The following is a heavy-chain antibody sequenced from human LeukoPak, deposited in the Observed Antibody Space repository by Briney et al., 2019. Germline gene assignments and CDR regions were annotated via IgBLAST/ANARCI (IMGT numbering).Heavy chain of an antibody. CDR1: RYTFTSYS. J-gene: IGHJ3*02. CDR3: ARTGPTHDAFDI. V-gene: IGHV1-3*01. Sequence: ASVKVSCKASRYTFTSYSLHWVRQAPGRRLEWMGRINAGNGDTKYSQNFQGRVTITRDTSANTAYMELRSLTSEDTAVYYCARTGPTHDAFDIWGQGTMVTVSS. D-gene: IGHD4-11*01. CDR2: INAGNGDT.